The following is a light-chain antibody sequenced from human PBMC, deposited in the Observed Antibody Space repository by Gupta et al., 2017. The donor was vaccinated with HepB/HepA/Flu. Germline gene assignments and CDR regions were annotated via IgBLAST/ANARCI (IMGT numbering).Light chain of an antibody. Sequence: QSALTQPASVSGSPGQSITISCTGTSSDVGGYNYVSWYQQHPGKAPKLMIYDVSNRPSGVANRFSGSKSGTPASLTISGLQAEDEADYYCSSYTSSSTLYVFGTGTKVTVL. CDR3: SSYTSSSTLYV. V-gene: IGLV2-14*03. J-gene: IGLJ1*01. CDR1: SSDVGGYNY. CDR2: DVS.